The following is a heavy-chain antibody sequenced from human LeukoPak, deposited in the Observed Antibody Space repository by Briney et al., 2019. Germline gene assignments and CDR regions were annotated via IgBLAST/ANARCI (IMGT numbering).Heavy chain of an antibody. V-gene: IGHV4-34*01. D-gene: IGHD1-26*01. J-gene: IGHJ3*02. CDR2: INHSGST. Sequence: SETLSLTCAVYGGSFSGYYWSWIRQPPGKGLEWIGEINHSGSTNYNPSLKSRVTISVDTSKNQFSLKLSSVTAADTAVYYCARFRSGSGNPGPPSNAFDIWGQGTMVTVSS. CDR1: GGSFSGYY. CDR3: ARFRSGSGNPGPPSNAFDI.